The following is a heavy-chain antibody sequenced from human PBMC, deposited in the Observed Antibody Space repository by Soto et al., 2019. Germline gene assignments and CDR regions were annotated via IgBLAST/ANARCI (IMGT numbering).Heavy chain of an antibody. CDR3: ARSYKVYGMDV. D-gene: IGHD1-20*01. Sequence: SVEVSFKASAGTFSSYAISWVRQAPGQGLEWMGGIIPIFGTANYAQKFQGRVTITADESTSTAYMELSSLRSEDTAVYYCARSYKVYGMDVWGQGTTVTVSS. J-gene: IGHJ6*02. CDR1: AGTFSSYA. CDR2: IIPIFGTA. V-gene: IGHV1-69*13.